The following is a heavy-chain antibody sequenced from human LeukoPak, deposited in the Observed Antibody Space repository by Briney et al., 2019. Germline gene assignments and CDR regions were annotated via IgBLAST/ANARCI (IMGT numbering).Heavy chain of an antibody. V-gene: IGHV3-30-3*01. CDR1: GFTFSSYA. Sequence: GGSLRLSCAASGFTFSSYAMHWVRQAPGKGLEWVAVISYDGSNKYYADSVKGRFTISRGNSKNTLYLQMNSLRAEDTAVYYCARVYRVYSSSWYEPCGYWGQGTLVTVSS. CDR3: ARVYRVYSSSWYEPCGY. CDR2: ISYDGSNK. J-gene: IGHJ4*02. D-gene: IGHD6-13*01.